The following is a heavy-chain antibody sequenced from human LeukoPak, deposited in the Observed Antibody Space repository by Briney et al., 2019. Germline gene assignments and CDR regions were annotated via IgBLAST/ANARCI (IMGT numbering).Heavy chain of an antibody. Sequence: GESLKISCKGSGYSFTSYWIGWVRQVPGKGLEWMGIIYPDDSDIKYTPSFRGQVTISADKAVNTAYLQWGSLKASDTAMYYCARQGKGFAFGASDIWGQGTMVAVSS. D-gene: IGHD3-10*01. J-gene: IGHJ3*02. CDR3: ARQGKGFAFGASDI. CDR2: IYPDDSDI. CDR1: GYSFTSYW. V-gene: IGHV5-51*01.